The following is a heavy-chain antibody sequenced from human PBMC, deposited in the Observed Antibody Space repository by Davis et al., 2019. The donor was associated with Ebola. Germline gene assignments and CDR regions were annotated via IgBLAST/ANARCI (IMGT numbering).Heavy chain of an antibody. J-gene: IGHJ4*02. V-gene: IGHV3-30-3*01. CDR1: GFTFGNYA. Sequence: GGSLRLSCAASGFTFGNYAMNWVRQSPVKGLEWVAIISVDGNNYHYADSVVGRFTISRDNSKNTLYLQMNSLREDDTAVYYCATWHSGWRDFDYWGQGTLVTVSS. CDR3: ATWHSGWRDFDY. CDR2: ISVDGNNY. D-gene: IGHD6-19*01.